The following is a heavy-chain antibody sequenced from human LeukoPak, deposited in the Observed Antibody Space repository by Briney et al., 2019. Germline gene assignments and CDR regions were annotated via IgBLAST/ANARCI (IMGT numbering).Heavy chain of an antibody. J-gene: IGHJ3*02. CDR3: AKGRWGLTINNFDI. CDR1: AFTITTSA. V-gene: IGHV3-23*01. D-gene: IGHD3-9*01. CDR2: ISDRGDST. Sequence: GPSLTLSCAASAFTITTSAMGWVRQPPGKGLEWVSSISDRGDSTHYPSSMKGRFTISRDSSKNTLYLQINSLRGEDTAVYYCAKGRWGLTINNFDIWREGTMVSVSS.